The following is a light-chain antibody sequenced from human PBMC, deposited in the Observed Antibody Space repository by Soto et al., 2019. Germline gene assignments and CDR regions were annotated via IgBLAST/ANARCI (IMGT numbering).Light chain of an antibody. CDR3: SSYAGNKNVV. Sequence: QSVLTQPPSASGSPGQSVTIFCTGTSSDVGGYPFVSWYQQHPGKAPKLVIFEVNKRPSGVPGRFSGSKSGNTASLTVSGLQTEDEADYYCSSYAGNKNVVFGGGTQLTVL. CDR2: EVN. V-gene: IGLV2-8*01. J-gene: IGLJ2*01. CDR1: SSDVGGYPF.